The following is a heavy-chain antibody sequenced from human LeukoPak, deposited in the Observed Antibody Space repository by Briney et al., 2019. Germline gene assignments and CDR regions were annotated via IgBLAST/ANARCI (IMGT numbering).Heavy chain of an antibody. CDR2: INTSGTT. V-gene: IGHV4-61*02. D-gene: IGHD5-24*01. Sequence: TSETLSLTCTVSGGSISSGTYYWSWIRQPAGKALEWIGRINTSGTTNYDPSVKSRVTISVDTSKNQFSLNLSSVTAADTAVYYCARGCRDGYSNYWYFDLWGRGTLVTVSS. J-gene: IGHJ2*01. CDR3: ARGCRDGYSNYWYFDL. CDR1: GGSISSGTYY.